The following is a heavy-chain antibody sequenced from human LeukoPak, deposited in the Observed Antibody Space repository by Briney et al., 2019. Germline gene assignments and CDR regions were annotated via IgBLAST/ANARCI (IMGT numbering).Heavy chain of an antibody. V-gene: IGHV1-18*01. CDR3: ARDPGGSYYDAFDI. Sequence: ASVKVFCKASGYTFTSYGISWVRQAPGQGLEWMGWISAYNGNTNYAQKLQGRVTMTTDTSTSTAYMELRSLRSDDTAVYYCARDPGGSYYDAFDIWGQGTMVTVSS. CDR1: GYTFTSYG. J-gene: IGHJ3*02. D-gene: IGHD1-26*01. CDR2: ISAYNGNT.